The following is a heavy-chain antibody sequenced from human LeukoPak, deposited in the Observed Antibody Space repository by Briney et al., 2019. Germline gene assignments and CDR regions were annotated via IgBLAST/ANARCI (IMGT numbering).Heavy chain of an antibody. J-gene: IGHJ4*02. CDR1: GGSISSSNW. CDR3: ARAKIAAALFDY. D-gene: IGHD6-13*01. V-gene: IGHV4-4*02. Sequence: SETLSLTCAVSGGSISSSNWWSWVRQPPGKGPEWIGEIYHSGSTNYNPSLKSRVTISVDKSKNQFSLKLSSVTAADTAVYYCARAKIAAALFDYWGQGTLVTVSS. CDR2: IYHSGST.